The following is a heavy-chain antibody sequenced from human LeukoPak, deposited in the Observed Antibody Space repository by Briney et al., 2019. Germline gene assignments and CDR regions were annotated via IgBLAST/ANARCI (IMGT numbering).Heavy chain of an antibody. CDR2: ISSSSSTI. Sequence: GGSLRLSCAASGFTFSSYSMNWVRQAPGKGLEWVSYISSSSSTIYYADSVKGRFTISRDNAKNSLYLQMNSLRAEDTAVYYCARDSADRNFDYWGQGTLVTVSS. J-gene: IGHJ4*02. CDR3: ARDSADRNFDY. CDR1: GFTFSSYS. D-gene: IGHD2-15*01. V-gene: IGHV3-48*04.